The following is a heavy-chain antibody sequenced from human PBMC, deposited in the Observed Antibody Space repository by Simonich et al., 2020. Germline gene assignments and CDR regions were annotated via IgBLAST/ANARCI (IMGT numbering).Heavy chain of an antibody. CDR3: ARDSYSSWYFDL. CDR1: GYTFTGYY. V-gene: IGHV1-2*02. CDR2: INPNRGGK. J-gene: IGHJ2*01. Sequence: QVQLVQSGAEVKKPGASVKVSCKASGYTFTGYYMHWVRQAPGQGLEWMGWINPNRGGKNYEQKFQGRVTMTRDTSISTAYMELSRLRSDDTAVYYCARDSYSSWYFDLWGRGTLVTVSS. D-gene: IGHD6-13*01.